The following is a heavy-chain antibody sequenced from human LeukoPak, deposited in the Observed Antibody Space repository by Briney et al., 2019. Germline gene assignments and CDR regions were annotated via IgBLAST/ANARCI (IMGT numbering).Heavy chain of an antibody. CDR1: GFTLMDNY. Sequence: PEGPWDLSCEASGFTLMDNYRPWIRQPPGRGWDGVPKISSSGSTIYYADSVKGRFTISRDNAKNSLYLQMNSLSAEDTAVYYCARALCGGDCYWATYFDYWGQGTLVTVSS. CDR2: ISSSGSTI. V-gene: IGHV3-11*04. CDR3: ARALCGGDCYWATYFDY. D-gene: IGHD2-21*02. J-gene: IGHJ4*02.